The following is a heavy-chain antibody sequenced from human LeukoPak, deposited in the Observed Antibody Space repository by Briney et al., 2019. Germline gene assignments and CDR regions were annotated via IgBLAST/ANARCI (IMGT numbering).Heavy chain of an antibody. CDR2: IKQDGSEK. Sequence: PSETLSLTCAVYGGSFSGYYWSWIRQPPGKGLEWVANIKQDGSEKYYVDSVKGRFTISRDNAKNSLYLQMNSLRAEDTAVYYCARDRGIRDYFDYWGQGTLVTVSS. CDR3: ARDRGIRDYFDY. V-gene: IGHV3-7*01. J-gene: IGHJ4*02. CDR1: GGSFSGYY. D-gene: IGHD3-3*02.